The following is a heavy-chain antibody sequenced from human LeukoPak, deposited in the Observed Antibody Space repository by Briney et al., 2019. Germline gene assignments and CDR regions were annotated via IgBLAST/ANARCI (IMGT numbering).Heavy chain of an antibody. V-gene: IGHV4-34*01. CDR3: ASLYGGNSRVFWYWFDP. Sequence: SETLSLTCAVYGGSFSGYYWSWIRQPPGKGLEWIGEINHSGSTNYNPSLKSRVTISVDTSKNQFSLKLSSVTAADTAVYYCASLYGGNSRVFWYWFDPWGQGTLVTVSS. D-gene: IGHD4-23*01. CDR1: GGSFSGYY. CDR2: INHSGST. J-gene: IGHJ5*02.